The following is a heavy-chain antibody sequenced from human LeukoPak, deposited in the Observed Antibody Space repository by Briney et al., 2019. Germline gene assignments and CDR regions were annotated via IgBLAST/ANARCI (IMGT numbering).Heavy chain of an antibody. CDR3: ATSGWYLLPGVY. D-gene: IGHD6-19*01. CDR1: GDSISSTNYY. V-gene: IGHV4-39*01. Sequence: SETLSLTCTVSGDSISSTNYYWGWIRQPPGKGLEWIGSIYYSGSTYYNPSLESRVTISVDTSKNQFSLKLSSVTAADTAVYYCATSGWYLLPGVYWGQGTLVTVSS. CDR2: IYYSGST. J-gene: IGHJ4*02.